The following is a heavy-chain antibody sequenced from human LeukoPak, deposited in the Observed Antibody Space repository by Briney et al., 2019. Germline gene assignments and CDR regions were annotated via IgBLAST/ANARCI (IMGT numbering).Heavy chain of an antibody. J-gene: IGHJ4*02. D-gene: IGHD3-16*01. CDR3: ARVESQPLGGY. V-gene: IGHV4-30-4*01. CDR2: IYYSGST. Sequence: PSETLSLTCAVSGVSISSGVYYWRWIRQHPGKGLEWIGYIYYSGSTYYHPSLKSRVTISVDTSKSQFSLKLSSVTDADTAVYYCARVESQPLGGYWGQGTLVTVSS. CDR1: GVSISSGVYY.